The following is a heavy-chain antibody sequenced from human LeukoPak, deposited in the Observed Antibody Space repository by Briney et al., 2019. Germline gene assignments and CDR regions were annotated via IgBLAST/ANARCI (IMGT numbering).Heavy chain of an antibody. CDR3: VNLPY. J-gene: IGHJ4*02. CDR1: GFTFEDYA. CDR2: ISWNGNDI. V-gene: IGHV3-9*01. Sequence: GGSLRLSCTTSGFTFEDYAMHWVRQAPGKGLEWVSGISWNGNDIGYAASVKGRFTISRDNAKNSLYLELSSLRIEDTALYYCVNLPYWGQGTLVTVSS.